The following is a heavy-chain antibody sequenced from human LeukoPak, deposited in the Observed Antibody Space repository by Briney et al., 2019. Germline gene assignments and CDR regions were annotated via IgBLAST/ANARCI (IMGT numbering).Heavy chain of an antibody. J-gene: IGHJ5*02. CDR3: ARGHQDIVVVVHGWFDP. D-gene: IGHD2-15*01. V-gene: IGHV3-21*01. CDR2: ISSSYI. CDR1: GFTFSSYS. Sequence: GGSLRLSCAASGFTFSSYSMNWVRQAPGKGLEWVSSISSSYIYYADSVKGRFTISRDNAKNSLYLQMNSLRAEDTAVYYCARGHQDIVVVVHGWFDPWGQGTLVTVSS.